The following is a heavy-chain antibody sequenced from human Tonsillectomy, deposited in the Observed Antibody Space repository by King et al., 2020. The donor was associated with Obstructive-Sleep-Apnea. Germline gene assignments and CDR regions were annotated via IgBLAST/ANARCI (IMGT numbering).Heavy chain of an antibody. Sequence: QLQESGPGLVKPSETLSLTCTVSGGSISSSSYYWGWIRQPPGKGLEWIGSIYYSGSTYYNPSLKSRVTISVDTSKNQFSLKLSSVTAADTAVYYCASSYDSSGYSIDYWGQGTLVTVSS. V-gene: IGHV4-39*07. CDR3: ASSYDSSGYSIDY. CDR1: GGSISSSSYY. CDR2: IYYSGST. J-gene: IGHJ4*02. D-gene: IGHD3-22*01.